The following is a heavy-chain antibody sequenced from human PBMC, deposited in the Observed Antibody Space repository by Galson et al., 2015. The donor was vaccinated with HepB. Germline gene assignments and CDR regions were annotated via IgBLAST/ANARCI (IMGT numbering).Heavy chain of an antibody. CDR2: TRYDGSDE. Sequence: SLRLSCAASGFTFSSYGFHWVRQAPGKGLEWVAFTRYDGSDETYADSVKGRFTISRDNSKNTLYLQMNSLRAEDTAMYYCAKDRSGSYYEYYYGMDVWGQGTTVTVSS. CDR1: GFTFSSYG. CDR3: AKDRSGSYYEYYYGMDV. V-gene: IGHV3-30*02. D-gene: IGHD1-26*01. J-gene: IGHJ6*02.